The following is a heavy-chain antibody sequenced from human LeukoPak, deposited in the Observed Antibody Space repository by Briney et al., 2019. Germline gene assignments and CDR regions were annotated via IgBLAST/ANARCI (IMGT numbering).Heavy chain of an antibody. Sequence: SETLSLTCTVSGGSISSYYWSWIRQPPGRGLEWIGYIYYSGSTNYNPSLKSRVTISVDTSKNQFSLKLSSVTAADTAVYYCSRGASGYDYHWFDPWGQGTLVTVSS. CDR1: GGSISSYY. J-gene: IGHJ5*02. D-gene: IGHD5-12*01. CDR2: IYYSGST. V-gene: IGHV4-59*01. CDR3: SRGASGYDYHWFDP.